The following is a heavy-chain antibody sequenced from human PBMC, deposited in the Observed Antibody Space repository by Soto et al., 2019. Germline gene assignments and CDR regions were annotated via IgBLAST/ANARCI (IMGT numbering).Heavy chain of an antibody. Sequence: GGSLRLSCAASGFTFSSYAMSWVRQAPGKGLEWVSAIGGSGGSTYYADSVKGRFTTSRDNSKNTMYLQMNGLRSEDTAVYYCAKSLYCSGGSCYSFSDYWGQGTLVTVSS. CDR1: GFTFSSYA. D-gene: IGHD2-15*01. V-gene: IGHV3-23*01. CDR3: AKSLYCSGGSCYSFSDY. J-gene: IGHJ4*02. CDR2: IGGSGGST.